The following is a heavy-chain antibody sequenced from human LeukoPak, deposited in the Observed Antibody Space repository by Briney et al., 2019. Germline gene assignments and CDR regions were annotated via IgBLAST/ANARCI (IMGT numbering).Heavy chain of an antibody. J-gene: IGHJ4*02. CDR2: IYYSGST. D-gene: IGHD3-3*01. CDR1: GGSISSGDYY. V-gene: IGHV4-30-4*01. CDR3: ASTPTLRFLEWFSIDY. Sequence: PSETLSLTCTVSGGSISSGDYYWSWIRQPPGKGLEWIGYIYYSGSTYYNPSLKSRVTISVDTSKNQSSLKLSSVTAADTAVYYCASTPTLRFLEWFSIDYWGQGTLVTVSS.